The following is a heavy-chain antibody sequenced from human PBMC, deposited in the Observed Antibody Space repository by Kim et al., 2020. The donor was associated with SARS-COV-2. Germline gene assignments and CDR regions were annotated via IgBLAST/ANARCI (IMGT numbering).Heavy chain of an antibody. D-gene: IGHD2-2*01. Sequence: GGSLRLSCAASGFTFDDYTMHWVRQAPGKGLEWVSLISWDGGSTYYADSVKGRFTISRDNSKNSLYLQMNSLRTEDTALYYCAKGPARDGYIDYWGQGTLVTVSS. V-gene: IGHV3-43*01. CDR1: GFTFDDYT. CDR3: AKGPARDGYIDY. CDR2: ISWDGGST. J-gene: IGHJ4*02.